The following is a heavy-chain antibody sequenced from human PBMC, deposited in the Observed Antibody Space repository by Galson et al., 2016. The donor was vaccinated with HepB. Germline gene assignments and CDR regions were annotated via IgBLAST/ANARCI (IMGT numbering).Heavy chain of an antibody. CDR2: IYYKGAT. CDR1: GGSISSESHF. J-gene: IGHJ4*02. V-gene: IGHV4-39*01. Sequence: SETLSLTCTVSGGSISSESHFWAWVRQPPRKEMEWIGNIYYKGATFYNPSLQSRVTMSVDTSKNQFSLELTSVTAADTAIYHCARRGAGGGPLDFWGQGTLVTVSS. D-gene: IGHD2-15*01. CDR3: ARRGAGGGPLDF.